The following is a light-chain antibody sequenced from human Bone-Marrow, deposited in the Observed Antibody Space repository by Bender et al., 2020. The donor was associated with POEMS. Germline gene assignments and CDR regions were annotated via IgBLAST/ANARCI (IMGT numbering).Light chain of an antibody. V-gene: IGLV2-14*02. CDR1: RSDVGTYNL. CDR2: EVS. Sequence: QSALTQPASMSGSPRQSITLSCTGTRSDVGTYNLVSWYQHHPGKAPKLMIYEVSKRPSGVSTRFSGSKSGNTASLTISGLQAEDEADYYCCSYTSSSTRVFGTGTKVTVL. J-gene: IGLJ1*01. CDR3: CSYTSSSTRV.